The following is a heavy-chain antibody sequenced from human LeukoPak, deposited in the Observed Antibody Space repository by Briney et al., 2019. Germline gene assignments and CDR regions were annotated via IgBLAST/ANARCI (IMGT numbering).Heavy chain of an antibody. CDR1: GFTFSSYA. D-gene: IGHD6-19*01. CDR3: ARDRSGIAVAGPGYHFDY. J-gene: IGHJ4*02. Sequence: GSLRLSCAASGFTFSSYAMSWIRQPPGKGLEWIGSIYYSGSTYYNPSLKSRVTISVDTSKNQFSLKLSSVTAADTAVYYCARDRSGIAVAGPGYHFDYWGQGTLVTVSS. V-gene: IGHV4-39*07. CDR2: IYYSGST.